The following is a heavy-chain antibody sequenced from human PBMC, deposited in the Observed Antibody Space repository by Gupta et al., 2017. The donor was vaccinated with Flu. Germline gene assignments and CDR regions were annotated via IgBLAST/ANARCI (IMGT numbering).Heavy chain of an antibody. D-gene: IGHD2-2*01. CDR2: ISYDETEK. J-gene: IGHJ4*02. CDR3: GRENRRTVVPGGLDH. V-gene: IGHV3-30*04. Sequence: QTPGKGLEWVAFISYDETEKKYADFVRGRFTISRDSSKNMLFLQMNSLQPEDTAVYYCGRENRRTVVPGGLDHWGQGTLVTVSS.